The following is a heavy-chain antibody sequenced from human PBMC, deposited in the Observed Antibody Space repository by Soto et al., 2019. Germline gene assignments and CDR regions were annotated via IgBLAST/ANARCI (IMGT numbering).Heavy chain of an antibody. J-gene: IGHJ5*02. V-gene: IGHV4-61*01. CDR1: GGSVSSGSYY. D-gene: IGHD3-9*01. CDR2: IYYSGST. CDR3: ARTNYDILTGYFREPDWFDP. Sequence: SETLSLTCTVSGGSVSSGSYYWSWIRQPPGKGLEWIGYIYYSGSTNYNPSLKSRVTISVDTSKNQFSLKLSSVTAADTAVYYCARTNYDILTGYFREPDWFDPWGQGTLVTVSS.